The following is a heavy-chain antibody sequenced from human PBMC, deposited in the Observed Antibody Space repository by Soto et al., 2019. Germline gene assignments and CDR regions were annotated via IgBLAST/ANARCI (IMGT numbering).Heavy chain of an antibody. J-gene: IGHJ4*02. CDR2: IYSTGST. V-gene: IGHV4-31*03. CDR1: VGSVSRGGYY. Sequence: PSETLSLTCSVSVGSVSRGGYYWSWIRQLPGRGLEWIGYIYSTGSTLYNPSLKSRVALSMDTSKNQFSLKLSSVTAADTAVYYRAGLYGDHNDYWGQGTLVTVSS. CDR3: AGLYGDHNDY. D-gene: IGHD4-17*01.